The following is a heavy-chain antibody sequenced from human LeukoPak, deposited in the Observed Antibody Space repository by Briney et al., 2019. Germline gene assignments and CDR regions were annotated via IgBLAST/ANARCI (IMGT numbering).Heavy chain of an antibody. J-gene: IGHJ6*04. Sequence: GASVKVSCKASGGTFSRYAISWVRQAPGQGLEWMGGIIPIFGTPNYAQKFQGRVTITPDKTTSTVYMDVSSLRSEDTGVYYCARLVVPAARGDYYYYGMDVWGKGTTVIVSS. CDR1: GGTFSRYA. CDR2: IIPIFGTP. V-gene: IGHV1-69*06. D-gene: IGHD2-2*01. CDR3: ARLVVPAARGDYYYYGMDV.